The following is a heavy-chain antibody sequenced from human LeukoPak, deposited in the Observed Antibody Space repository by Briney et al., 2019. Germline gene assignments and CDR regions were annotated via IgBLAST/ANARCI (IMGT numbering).Heavy chain of an antibody. CDR2: GGNSGGT. CDR3: AKNGQSGFSFDP. V-gene: IGHV4-34*01. D-gene: IGHD1-26*01. Sequence: SETLSLTCAVYGGSLNGYYWSWIRQPPGKGLEWIGEGGNSGGTKFNPSLKSRVTISADTSKNQFSLKLSSVTAADTTVYYCAKNGQSGFSFDPWGQGTLVTVSS. CDR1: GGSLNGYY. J-gene: IGHJ5*02.